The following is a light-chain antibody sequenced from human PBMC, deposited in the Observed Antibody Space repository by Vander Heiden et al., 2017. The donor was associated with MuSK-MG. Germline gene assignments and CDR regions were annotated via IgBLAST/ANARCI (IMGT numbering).Light chain of an antibody. J-gene: IGKJ4*01. CDR3: QQTDSTPRT. CDR1: QSISSN. V-gene: IGKV1-39*01. CDR2: AAS. Sequence: DIQMTQSPSSLSASVGDRVTITCRASQSISSNLNWYQQKPGKAPKLLIYAASRLQSGVPSTFSGSGSGTDFTLTISRLQPEDVATYYCQQTDSTPRTFGGGTKVEIK.